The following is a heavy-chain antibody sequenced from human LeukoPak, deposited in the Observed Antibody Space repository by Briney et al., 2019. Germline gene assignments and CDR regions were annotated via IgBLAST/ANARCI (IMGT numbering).Heavy chain of an antibody. CDR2: ISGGGGST. D-gene: IGHD6-13*01. CDR3: AREGGSCTSNSCSDYFDY. Sequence: GGSLRLSCAGSGFTFARHALTWVRQAPGMGLEWFSTISGGGGSTHYADSVKGRFTISRDNSKDTVFLQMNNLRAEDTAIYYCAREGGSCTSNSCSDYFDYWGQGTLVTVS. V-gene: IGHV3-23*01. J-gene: IGHJ4*02. CDR1: GFTFARHA.